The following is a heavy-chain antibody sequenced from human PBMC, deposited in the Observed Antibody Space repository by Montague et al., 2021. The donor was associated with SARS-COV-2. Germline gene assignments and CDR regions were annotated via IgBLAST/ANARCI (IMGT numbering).Heavy chain of an antibody. D-gene: IGHD6-19*01. CDR3: ARGLSGSYSGGWAPIAPFDFYHYMDV. V-gene: IGHV4-34*01. Sequence: SETLSLTCAVYGGSFSGYYWSWIRQPPGRGLEWIGEMNHSGAANYNPSLKSRVTISVDTSKNQFSLKLTSMTAADTGVYYCARGLSGSYSGGWAPIAPFDFYHYMDVWAKGTTVSVSS. CDR1: GGSFSGYY. J-gene: IGHJ6*03. CDR2: MNHSGAA.